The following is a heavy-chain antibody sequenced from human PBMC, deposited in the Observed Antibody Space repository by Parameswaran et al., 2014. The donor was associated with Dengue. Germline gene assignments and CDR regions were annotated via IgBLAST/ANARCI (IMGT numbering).Heavy chain of an antibody. CDR2: INHSGST. J-gene: IGHJ4*02. Sequence: RWIRQPPGRGWSGLGEINHSGSTNYNPSLKSRVTISVDTSKNQFSLKLSSVTAADTAVYYCARSGSYYTHKQIDYWGQGTLVTVSS. CDR3: ARSGSYYTHKQIDY. V-gene: IGHV4-34*01. D-gene: IGHD1-26*01.